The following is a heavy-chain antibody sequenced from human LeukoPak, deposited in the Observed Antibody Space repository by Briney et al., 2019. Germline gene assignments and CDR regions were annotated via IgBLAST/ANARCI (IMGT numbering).Heavy chain of an antibody. CDR1: GFTFSSYW. CDR3: ARDLYGSGSL. J-gene: IGHJ4*02. V-gene: IGHV3-20*01. D-gene: IGHD3-10*01. CDR2: INWNGGST. Sequence: GGSLRLSCAASGFTFSSYWMSWVRQAPGKGLEWVSGINWNGGSTGYADSVKGRFTISRDNAKNSLYLQMNSLRAEDTALYHCARDLYGSGSLWGQGTLVTVSS.